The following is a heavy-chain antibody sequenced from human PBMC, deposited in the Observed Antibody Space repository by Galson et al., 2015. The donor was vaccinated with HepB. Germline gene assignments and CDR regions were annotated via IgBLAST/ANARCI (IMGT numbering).Heavy chain of an antibody. D-gene: IGHD6-13*01. CDR2: IDPSDSYT. J-gene: IGHJ6*02. V-gene: IGHV5-10-1*01. CDR3: AAPGAGYSSSWYRNYYYYGMDV. CDR1: GYSFTSYW. Sequence: QSGAEVKKPGESLRISCKGSGYSFTSYWISWVRQMPGKGLEWMGRIDPSDSYTNYSPSFQGHVTISADKSISTAYLQWSSLKASDTAMYYCAAPGAGYSSSWYRNYYYYGMDVWGQGTTVTVSS.